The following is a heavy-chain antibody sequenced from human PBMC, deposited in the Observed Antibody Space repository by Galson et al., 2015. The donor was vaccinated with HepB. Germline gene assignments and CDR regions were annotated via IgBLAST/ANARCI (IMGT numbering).Heavy chain of an antibody. CDR1: GFTFSSYG. J-gene: IGHJ4*02. CDR3: AKSAHSITMISGIDY. D-gene: IGHD3-22*01. V-gene: IGHV3-30*02. Sequence: SLRLSCAASGFTFSSYGMHWVRQAPGKGLEWVAFIRYDGSNKYYADSVKGRFTISRDNSKNTLYLQMNSLRAEDTAVYYCAKSAHSITMISGIDYWGQGTLVTVSS. CDR2: IRYDGSNK.